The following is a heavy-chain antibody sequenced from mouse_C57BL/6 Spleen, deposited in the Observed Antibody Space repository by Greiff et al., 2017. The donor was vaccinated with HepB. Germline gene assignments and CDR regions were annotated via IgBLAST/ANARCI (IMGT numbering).Heavy chain of an antibody. Sequence: EVKLVESGGGLVKPGGSLKLSCAASGFTFSSYAMSWVRQTPEKRLEWVATISDGGSYTYYPDNVKGRFTISRDNAKNNLYLQMSHLKSEDTAMYYCARAGTTVVEGYFDVWGTGTTVTVSS. CDR1: GFTFSSYA. D-gene: IGHD1-1*01. V-gene: IGHV5-4*03. J-gene: IGHJ1*03. CDR2: ISDGGSYT. CDR3: ARAGTTVVEGYFDV.